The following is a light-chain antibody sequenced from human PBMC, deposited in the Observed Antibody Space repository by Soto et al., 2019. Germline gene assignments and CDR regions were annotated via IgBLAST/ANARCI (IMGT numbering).Light chain of an antibody. V-gene: IGKV3-15*01. CDR1: QSIRDN. CDR3: QQYDYWPPYT. CDR2: GAS. Sequence: EILMTQSPATLSVSPGERAIVSCRASQSIRDNLAWYQQTPGRAPSLLIYGASIRAIGVPARFSGSGSGTEFTLTISSLQSEDFAVYYCQQYDYWPPYTFGQGTKVEI. J-gene: IGKJ2*01.